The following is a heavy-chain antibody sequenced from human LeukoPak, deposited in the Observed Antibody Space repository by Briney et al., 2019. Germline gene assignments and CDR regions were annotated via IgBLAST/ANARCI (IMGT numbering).Heavy chain of an antibody. CDR1: GSSLSELS. CDR2: FDVIDGET. Sequence: GASVKVSCTVSGSSLSELSLYWVRQAPGKGLEWMGGFDVIDGETFYAQKFQGRVTMTEDSSTATAYMELSSLGSDDTAFYYCAAGRPYSLLDYWGRGTLLIVSS. D-gene: IGHD5-18*01. J-gene: IGHJ4*02. V-gene: IGHV1-24*01. CDR3: AAGRPYSLLDY.